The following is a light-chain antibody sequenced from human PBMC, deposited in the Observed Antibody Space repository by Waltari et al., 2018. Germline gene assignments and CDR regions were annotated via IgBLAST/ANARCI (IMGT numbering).Light chain of an antibody. J-gene: IGKJ1*01. V-gene: IGKV4-1*01. Sequence: DIVLTQSPDSLPVSLGERATINCKSSQNILYNSNNKNYLAWYQQKPGQPPKLLIYWASTRQFGVPERVSGSGSGTDFTLTISSLQAEDVAVYYCQQFFGTPWTFGQGTKVEIK. CDR3: QQFFGTPWT. CDR1: QNILYNSNNKNY. CDR2: WAS.